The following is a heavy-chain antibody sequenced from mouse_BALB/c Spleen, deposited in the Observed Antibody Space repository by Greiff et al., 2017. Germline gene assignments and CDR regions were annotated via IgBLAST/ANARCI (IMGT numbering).Heavy chain of an antibody. Sequence: QVQLQQPGAELVKPGASVKLSCKASGYTFTSYWMHWVKQRPGQGLEWIGEINPSNGRTNYNEKFKSKATLTVDKSSSTAYMQLSSLTSEDSAVYYCARPMITGAWFAYWGQGTLVTVSA. J-gene: IGHJ3*01. CDR1: GYTFTSYW. D-gene: IGHD2-4*01. CDR2: INPSNGRT. V-gene: IGHV1S81*02. CDR3: ARPMITGAWFAY.